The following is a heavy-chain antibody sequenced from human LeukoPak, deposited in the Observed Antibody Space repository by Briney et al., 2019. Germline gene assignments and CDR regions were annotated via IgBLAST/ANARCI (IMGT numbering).Heavy chain of an antibody. V-gene: IGHV4-31*03. CDR1: GGSISDDGYC. D-gene: IGHD4-17*01. CDR3: ARGGATVTDY. J-gene: IGHJ4*02. CDR2: IYYGGTT. Sequence: SETLSLTCTVSGGSISDDGYCWSWIRQLPGKGLEWIGLIYYGGTTEYNPSLESRITISVATSKTQFSLKLNCVTAADTAVYYCARGGATVTDYWGQGNLVTVSS.